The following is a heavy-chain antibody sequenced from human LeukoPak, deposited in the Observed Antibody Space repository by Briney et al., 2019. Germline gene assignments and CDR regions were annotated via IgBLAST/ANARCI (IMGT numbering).Heavy chain of an antibody. CDR2: INPNSGGT. D-gene: IGHD3-3*01. CDR3: ARDTVEGLGMDV. CDR1: GYTFTGYY. J-gene: IGHJ6*03. V-gene: IGHV1-2*02. Sequence: RASVKVSSKASGYTFTGYYMHWVRQAPGQGLEWMGWINPNSGGTNYAKKFQGRVIMTGDTSISTAYMELSRLRSDDTAVYYCARDTVEGLGMDVWGKGTTVTVSS.